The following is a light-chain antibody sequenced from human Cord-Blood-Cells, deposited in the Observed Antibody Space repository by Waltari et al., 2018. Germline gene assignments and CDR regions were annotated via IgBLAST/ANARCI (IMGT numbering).Light chain of an antibody. Sequence: EIVLTQSPGTLSLSLGERATLSCRASQSVSSSYLAWYQQKPGQAPRPLIYGASSRATGIPDRFSGSGSGTDFTLTISRLEPEDFAVYYCQQYGSSPPLTFGGGTKVEIK. CDR3: QQYGSSPPLT. J-gene: IGKJ4*01. CDR1: QSVSSSY. V-gene: IGKV3-20*01. CDR2: GAS.